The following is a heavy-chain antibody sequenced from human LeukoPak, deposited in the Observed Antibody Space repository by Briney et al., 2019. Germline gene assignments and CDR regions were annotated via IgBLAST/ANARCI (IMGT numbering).Heavy chain of an antibody. Sequence: SGPTLVNPTQTLTLTCAFSGFSLTTRGVGVGWIRQPPGKALEWLALFYWDDDKRYSPSLKSRLTITKDTSKKQVVLTVTNLDPVDTATYYCARLAYYDNSGSSRPFDIWGQGTRVTVSS. CDR2: FYWDDDK. CDR3: ARLAYYDNSGSSRPFDI. J-gene: IGHJ3*02. CDR1: GFSLTTRGVG. V-gene: IGHV2-5*02. D-gene: IGHD3-22*01.